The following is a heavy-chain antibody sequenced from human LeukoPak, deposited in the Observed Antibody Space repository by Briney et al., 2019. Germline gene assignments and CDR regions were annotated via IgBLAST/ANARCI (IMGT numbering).Heavy chain of an antibody. V-gene: IGHV3-48*01. Sequence: GGSLRHACAASGFTFSSYSLNWVRQAPGKGLEWVSYISSSSSTIYYADSVKGRFTISRDNAKNSLYLQMNTLRAEDTAVYSCARGADGVSSNSRGWFDPWGQGTLVTVSS. CDR3: ARGADGVSSNSRGWFDP. CDR2: ISSSSSTI. CDR1: GFTFSSYS. D-gene: IGHD2-15*01. J-gene: IGHJ5*02.